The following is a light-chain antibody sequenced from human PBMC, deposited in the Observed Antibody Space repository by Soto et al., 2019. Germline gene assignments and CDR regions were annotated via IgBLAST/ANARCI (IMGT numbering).Light chain of an antibody. V-gene: IGKV3-15*01. J-gene: IGKJ1*01. CDR2: GAS. CDR1: QSVSSN. Sequence: EIVMTQSPTTLSVSPGERATLSCRASQSVSSNLAWYQQKPGQAPRLFIYGASTRATGIPARFSGSGSGTEFTLTISSLQSEDFAVYYCQQYNNWPPWTFGQGTKVELK. CDR3: QQYNNWPPWT.